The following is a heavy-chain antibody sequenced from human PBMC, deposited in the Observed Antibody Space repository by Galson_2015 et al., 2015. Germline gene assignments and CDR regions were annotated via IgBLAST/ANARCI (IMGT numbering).Heavy chain of an antibody. CDR3: ARGYCSSTSCYSNWFDP. CDR1: GGTFSSYT. Sequence: SVKVSCKASGGTFSSYTISWVRQAPGQGLEWMGRIIPILGIANYAQKFQGRVTITADKSTSTAYMELSSLRSEDTAVYYCARGYCSSTSCYSNWFDPWGQGTLVTVSS. V-gene: IGHV1-69*02. CDR2: IIPILGIA. D-gene: IGHD2-2*01. J-gene: IGHJ5*02.